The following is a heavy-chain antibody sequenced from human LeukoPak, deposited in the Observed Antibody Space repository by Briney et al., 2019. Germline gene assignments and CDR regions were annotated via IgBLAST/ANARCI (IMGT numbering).Heavy chain of an antibody. CDR3: ARVPSSTTLGAFDI. J-gene: IGHJ3*02. V-gene: IGHV3-30-3*01. D-gene: IGHD2-2*01. Sequence: GGSLRLSCAASGFTFSSYAMHWVRQAPGKGLEWVAVISYDGSNKYYADSVKGRFTISRDNSKNTLYLQMNSLRAEDTAVYYCARVPSSTTLGAFDIWGQGTMVTVSS. CDR2: ISYDGSNK. CDR1: GFTFSSYA.